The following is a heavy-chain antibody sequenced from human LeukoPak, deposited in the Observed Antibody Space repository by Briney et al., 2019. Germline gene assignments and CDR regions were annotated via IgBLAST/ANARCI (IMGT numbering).Heavy chain of an antibody. CDR1: GGSISSYY. J-gene: IGHJ4*02. D-gene: IGHD6-13*01. CDR3: ARNSPYSSSCDY. V-gene: IGHV4-59*08. Sequence: SETLSLTCTVSGGSISSYYWSWIRQPPGKGPEWIGYIYYSGSTNYNPSLKSRVTITIDTSKNQFSLTLSSVTAADTAVYYCARNSPYSSSCDYWGQGTLVTVSS. CDR2: IYYSGST.